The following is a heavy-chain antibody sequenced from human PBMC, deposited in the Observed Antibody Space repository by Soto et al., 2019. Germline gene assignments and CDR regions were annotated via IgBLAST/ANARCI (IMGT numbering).Heavy chain of an antibody. CDR3: ARDSKPRRAGPANYSGWSGDYYYYGMDV. V-gene: IGHV3-30-3*01. Sequence: QVQLVESGGGVVQPGRSLRLSCAASGFTFSSYAMHWVRQAPGKGLEWVAVISYDGSNKYYADSVKGRFTISRDNSKNTLYLQMNSLRAEDTAVYYWARDSKPRRAGPANYSGWSGDYYYYGMDVWGQGTTVTVSS. CDR2: ISYDGSNK. D-gene: IGHD6-19*01. CDR1: GFTFSSYA. J-gene: IGHJ6*02.